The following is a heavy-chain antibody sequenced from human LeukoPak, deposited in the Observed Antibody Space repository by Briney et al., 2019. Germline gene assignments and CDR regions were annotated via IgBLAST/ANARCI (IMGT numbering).Heavy chain of an antibody. D-gene: IGHD3-22*01. J-gene: IGHJ3*02. CDR1: GFTFSNAW. CDR2: SSSGTTI. CDR3: AKDTGGKNYYDSSGYYAAPVGDAFDI. V-gene: IGHV3-11*01. Sequence: GGSLRLSCAASGFTFSNAWMSWVRQAPGKGLECVSYSSSGTTIDYADSVKGRFTISRDNDKNSLYLQMNSLRAEDTAVYYCAKDTGGKNYYDSSGYYAAPVGDAFDIWGQGTMVTVSS.